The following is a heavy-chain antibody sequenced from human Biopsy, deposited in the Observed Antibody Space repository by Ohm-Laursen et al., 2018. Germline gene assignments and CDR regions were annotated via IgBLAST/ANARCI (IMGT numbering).Heavy chain of an antibody. J-gene: IGHJ4*02. Sequence: SETLSLTCTLPGASVRSHFLTWIRQPPGKGLQWIGSISNSGTTKSSPSLKGRVNISLHTSKNQLSLKLTSVTAADTAVYYCARLSTLFGVADFTDDWGQGTLVTVSS. V-gene: IGHV4-59*08. CDR1: GASVRSHF. D-gene: IGHD3-3*01. CDR3: ARLSTLFGVADFTDD. CDR2: ISNSGTT.